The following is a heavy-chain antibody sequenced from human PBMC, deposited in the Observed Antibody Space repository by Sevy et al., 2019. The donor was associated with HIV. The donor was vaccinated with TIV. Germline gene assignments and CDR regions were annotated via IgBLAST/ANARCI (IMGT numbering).Heavy chain of an antibody. D-gene: IGHD6-19*01. J-gene: IGHJ4*02. CDR3: ARDSRTAGAGPNY. Sequence: GGSLRLSCAASGFTFSSYGMHWVRQAPGKGLEWVAVIWYDGSNKYYADSVKGRFTISRDNSKNTLYLQMNSLRAEDTAVCYCARDSRTAGAGPNYWGQGTLVTVSS. CDR1: GFTFSSYG. V-gene: IGHV3-33*01. CDR2: IWYDGSNK.